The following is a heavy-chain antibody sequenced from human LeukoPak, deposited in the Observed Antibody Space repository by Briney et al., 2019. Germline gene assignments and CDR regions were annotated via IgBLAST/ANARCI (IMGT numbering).Heavy chain of an antibody. CDR1: GFTVSSNY. J-gene: IGHJ4*02. CDR2: MFYSGDI. V-gene: IGHV4-59*02. CDR3: ARKEGTH. D-gene: IGHD1-1*01. Sequence: GSLRLSCAASGFTVSSNYMSWVRQSPEKGLEWIGYMFYSGDINYNPSLKGRVTISMDTSRNHLSLRLYSVTAADTAIYYCARKEGTHWGQGILVTVSS.